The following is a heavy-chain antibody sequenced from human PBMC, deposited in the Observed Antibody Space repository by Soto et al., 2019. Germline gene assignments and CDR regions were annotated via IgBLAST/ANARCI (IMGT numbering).Heavy chain of an antibody. CDR3: ARPHYDSNTFYYFFDY. Sequence: SETLSLTCAVYGGSFSGYFWSWIRQPPGKGLEWIGEIFHGGSTNYSPSLKSRVTISVDTSKNQFSLELSSVTAADKAVYYCARPHYDSNTFYYFFDYWGQGTLVTVSS. V-gene: IGHV4-34*12. D-gene: IGHD3-22*01. J-gene: IGHJ4*02. CDR2: IFHGGST. CDR1: GGSFSGYF.